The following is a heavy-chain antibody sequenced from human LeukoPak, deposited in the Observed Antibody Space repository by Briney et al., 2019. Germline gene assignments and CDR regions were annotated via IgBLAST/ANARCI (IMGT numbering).Heavy chain of an antibody. CDR3: ARGSVLLWFEEPLDGDY. D-gene: IGHD3-10*01. V-gene: IGHV1-2*02. J-gene: IGHJ4*02. CDR1: VYTFTGYY. Sequence: ASVKVSCKASVYTFTGYYMHWVRQSPGQGLEWMGWINPYIGGTNYAQKFQGRVTMTRDTSISTAYMELSRLRSDDTAVYYCARGSVLLWFEEPLDGDYWGQGTLVTVSS. CDR2: INPYIGGT.